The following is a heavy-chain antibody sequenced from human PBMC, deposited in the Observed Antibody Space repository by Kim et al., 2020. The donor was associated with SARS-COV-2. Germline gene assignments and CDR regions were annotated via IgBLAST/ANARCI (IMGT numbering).Heavy chain of an antibody. CDR1: GFIFSDHY. Sequence: GGSLRLSCAASGFIFSDHYMDWVRQAPGEGLEWVGRIRNKANSYTTEYAASVKGRFTIPRDDSKNSLYLQMSSLKTEDTAVYYCASRRAAESLSEFGSWG. D-gene: IGHD6-13*01. V-gene: IGHV3-72*01. CDR3: ASRRAAESLSEFGS. J-gene: IGHJ5*01. CDR2: IRNKANSYTT.